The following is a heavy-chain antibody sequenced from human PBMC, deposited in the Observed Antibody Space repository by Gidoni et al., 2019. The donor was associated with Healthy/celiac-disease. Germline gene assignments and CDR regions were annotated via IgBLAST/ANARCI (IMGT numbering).Heavy chain of an antibody. J-gene: IGHJ5*02. V-gene: IGHV4-38-2*02. Sequence: QVQLQESGPGLVKPSETLSLTCTVSGYSIRHGYYWGWNRQPPGKGLAWIGSIYHSGSTYYHPSLKSRVTISVDTSKNQFSLKLSSVTAADTAVYYCASDPIPPMVRGVFNWFDPWGQGTLVTVSS. CDR2: IYHSGST. D-gene: IGHD3-10*01. CDR3: ASDPIPPMVRGVFNWFDP. CDR1: GYSIRHGYY.